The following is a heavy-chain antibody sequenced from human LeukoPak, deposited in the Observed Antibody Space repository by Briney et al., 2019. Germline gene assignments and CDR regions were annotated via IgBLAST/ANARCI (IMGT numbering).Heavy chain of an antibody. J-gene: IGHJ6*02. CDR2: ISYDGTNK. CDR3: ASDVKQWLGGDYYYGMDV. D-gene: IGHD6-19*01. V-gene: IGHV3-30-3*01. CDR1: GFTFSSCA. Sequence: GGSLRLSCAASGFTFSSCAMHWVRQAPGKGLEWVAVISYDGTNKYYADSVKGRFTISRDNSKNTLYLQMNSLRAEDTAVYQCASDVKQWLGGDYYYGMDVWGQGTTVTVSS.